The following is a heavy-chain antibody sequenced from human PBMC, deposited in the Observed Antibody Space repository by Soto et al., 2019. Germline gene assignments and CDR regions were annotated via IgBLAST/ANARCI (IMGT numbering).Heavy chain of an antibody. D-gene: IGHD1-26*01. CDR1: GGTFSSYA. V-gene: IGHV1-69*13. J-gene: IGHJ6*02. CDR3: ARAEGVGATPPLYYYYGMDV. CDR2: IIPIFGTA. Sequence: SVKVSCKASGGTFSSYAISWVRQAPGQVLEWMGGIIPIFGTANYAQKFQGRVTITADESTSTAYMELSSLRSEDTAVYYCARAEGVGATPPLYYYYGMDVWGQGTTVTVSS.